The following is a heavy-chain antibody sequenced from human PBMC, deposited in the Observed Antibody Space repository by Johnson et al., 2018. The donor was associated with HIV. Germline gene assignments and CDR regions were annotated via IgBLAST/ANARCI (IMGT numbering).Heavy chain of an antibody. CDR1: GFPISRFA. J-gene: IGHJ3*01. CDR2: TSYDGRKT. V-gene: IGHV3-30*04. D-gene: IGHD2-8*01. Sequence: QVQLVESGGGVVQPGRSLRLSCAASGFPISRFAVHWIRQAPGKGLEWVGVTSYDGRKTHYADSVKGRFTISRDNSKNTLYLHMTSLRVEDTAVYYCAKDLVLMDFGGAFDVWGQGTMVTVSS. CDR3: AKDLVLMDFGGAFDV.